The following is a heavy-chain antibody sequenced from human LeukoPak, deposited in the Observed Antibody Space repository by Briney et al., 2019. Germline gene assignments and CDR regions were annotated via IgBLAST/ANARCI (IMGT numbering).Heavy chain of an antibody. CDR1: GFTFSSYS. D-gene: IGHD6-6*01. CDR2: ISSSSSYI. J-gene: IGHJ4*02. CDR3: ARDGSAAARLWDY. Sequence: PGGSLRLSCAASGFTFSSYSMNWVRQAPGKGLEWVSSISSSSSYIYYADSVKGRFTISRDNAKNSLYLQVNSLRAEDTAVYYCARDGSAAARLWDYWGQGTLVTVSS. V-gene: IGHV3-21*01.